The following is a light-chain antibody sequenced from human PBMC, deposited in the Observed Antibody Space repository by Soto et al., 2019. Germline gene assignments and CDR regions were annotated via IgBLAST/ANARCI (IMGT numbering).Light chain of an antibody. J-gene: IGKJ4*01. CDR1: QSISNW. CDR3: QQYNSYSLP. Sequence: MKQSPSTLSASVRERVTINCRASQSISNWLAWYQQKPGKAPKLLIYKASTLQTGVQSRVSGSGSGTEFTINSSSLQADDFATYHCQQYNSYSLPFGGGTNVDI. V-gene: IGKV1-5*03. CDR2: KAS.